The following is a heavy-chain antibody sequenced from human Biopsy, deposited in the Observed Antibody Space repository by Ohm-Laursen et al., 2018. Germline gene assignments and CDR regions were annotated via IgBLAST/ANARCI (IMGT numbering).Heavy chain of an antibody. CDR3: ARMMGRFMESEGFDH. CDR1: GFSLSARGMC. V-gene: IGHV2-70*11. Sequence: TQTLTLTCSFSGFSLSARGMCVSWIRQAPGKALEWLARVDWDDYKDYSASLQTKLSISKDTSNDQVVLTVNNVDPADTATYFCARMMGRFMESEGFDHWGQGARVTVS. CDR2: VDWDDYK. J-gene: IGHJ5*02. D-gene: IGHD3-3*01.